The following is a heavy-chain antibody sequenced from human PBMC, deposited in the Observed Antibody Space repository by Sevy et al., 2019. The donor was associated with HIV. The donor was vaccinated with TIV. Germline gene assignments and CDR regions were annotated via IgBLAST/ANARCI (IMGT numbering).Heavy chain of an antibody. D-gene: IGHD1-20*01. J-gene: IGHJ6*03. CDR1: GFTFSSYA. V-gene: IGHV3-23*01. CDR3: AKDGYKPSVGDENYYYYYMDV. CDR2: ISGSGGST. Sequence: GGSLRLSCAASGFTFSSYAMSWVRQAPGKGLEWVSAISGSGGSTYYADSVKGRFTISRDNSKNTLYLQMNSLRAEDTAVEYCAKDGYKPSVGDENYYYYYMDVWGKGTTVTVSS.